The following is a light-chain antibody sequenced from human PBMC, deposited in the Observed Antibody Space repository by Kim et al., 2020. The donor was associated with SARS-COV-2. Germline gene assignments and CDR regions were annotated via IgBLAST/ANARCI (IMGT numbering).Light chain of an antibody. Sequence: EIVMTQSPATLSVSPGERATLSCRASQSVSSNLAWYQQKPGQAPRLHIYGASTRATGIPARFSGSGSGTEFTLTISSLQSEDFAVYYCQQYNNWPRTFGEGTKVDIK. CDR2: GAS. J-gene: IGKJ1*01. CDR3: QQYNNWPRT. V-gene: IGKV3-15*01. CDR1: QSVSSN.